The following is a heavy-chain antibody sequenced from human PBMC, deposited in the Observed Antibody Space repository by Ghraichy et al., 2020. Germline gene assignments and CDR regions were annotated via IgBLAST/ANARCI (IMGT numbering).Heavy chain of an antibody. CDR1: RFTFANYW. Sequence: GGSLRLSCVAYRFTFANYWMHWVRQTPGKGLEWLSCIDFGGSTTFYADSVKGRFIISRDNAKNTLLLQMDSLRAEDTAVYYCLRCDYNSWYNWFDPWGQGTLVTVSS. CDR2: IDFGGSTT. CDR3: LRCDYNSWYNWFDP. V-gene: IGHV3-74*01. D-gene: IGHD6-13*01. J-gene: IGHJ5*02.